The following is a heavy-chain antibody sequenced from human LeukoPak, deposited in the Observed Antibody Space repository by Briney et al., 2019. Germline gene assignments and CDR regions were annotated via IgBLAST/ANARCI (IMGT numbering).Heavy chain of an antibody. CDR1: GFTFGNYW. D-gene: IGHD6-13*01. Sequence: GGSLRLSCAASGFTFGNYWMHWVRKAPGEGLVWVSRISPDGISTPYADSVKGRFIISRDNAKNTLYLQMNSLRAEDTAVYYCARVGIGSSWYYFDYWGQGTLVTVSS. CDR3: ARVGIGSSWYYFDY. J-gene: IGHJ4*02. V-gene: IGHV3-74*01. CDR2: ISPDGIST.